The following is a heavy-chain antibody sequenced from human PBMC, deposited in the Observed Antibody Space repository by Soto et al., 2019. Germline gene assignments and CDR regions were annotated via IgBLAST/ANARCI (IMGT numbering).Heavy chain of an antibody. CDR2: IYYSGST. Sequence: PSETLSLTCTVSGGSVSSGSYYWSWIRQPPGKGLEWIGYIYYSGSTNYNPSLKSRVTISVDTSKNQFSLKLSSVTAADTAVYYCARGDLMGYYYYYGMDVWGQGTTVTAP. CDR1: GGSVSSGSYY. J-gene: IGHJ6*02. V-gene: IGHV4-61*01. CDR3: ARGDLMGYYYYYGMDV.